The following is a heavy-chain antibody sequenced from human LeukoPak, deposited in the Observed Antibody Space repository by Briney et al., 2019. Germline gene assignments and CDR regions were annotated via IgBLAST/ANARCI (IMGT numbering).Heavy chain of an antibody. CDR3: AKALGGYDFDY. CDR1: GFTFRSYG. V-gene: IGHV3-23*01. J-gene: IGHJ4*02. CDR2: LSGSGGST. Sequence: GGSLRLSCAASGFTFRSYGMSWVRQAPGKGLEWVSSLSGSGGSTYYADSVKGRFTISRDNSKNTLFPHMNSLRAEDTAVYYCAKALGGYDFDYWGQGTLVTVSP. D-gene: IGHD3-16*01.